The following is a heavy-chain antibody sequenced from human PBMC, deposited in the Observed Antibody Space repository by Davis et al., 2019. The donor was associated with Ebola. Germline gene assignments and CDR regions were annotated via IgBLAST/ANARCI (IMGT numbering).Heavy chain of an antibody. Sequence: GGSLRLSCAASGFTFSDYYMSWIRQAPGKGLEWVSYISSSGSTIYYADSVKGRFTISRDNAKNSLYLQMNSLRAEDTAVYYCARDDILTDVLYYYYYGMDVWGQGTTVTVSS. CDR2: ISSSGSTI. J-gene: IGHJ6*02. V-gene: IGHV3-11*01. CDR1: GFTFSDYY. D-gene: IGHD3-9*01. CDR3: ARDDILTDVLYYYYYGMDV.